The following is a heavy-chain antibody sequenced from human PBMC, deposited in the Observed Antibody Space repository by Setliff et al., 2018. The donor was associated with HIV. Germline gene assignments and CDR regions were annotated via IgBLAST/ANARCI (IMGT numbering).Heavy chain of an antibody. D-gene: IGHD6-13*01. CDR2: VAYSGST. Sequence: SETLSLTCSVAGDSLSSGTYYWGWIRQPPGKGLEWIVSVAYSGSTIYNPSLKSRVTISVDTSKNYFSLKLSSVTAADTAVYYCACGAAAGTDYYYYYYMDVWGKGTTVTVSS. J-gene: IGHJ6*03. CDR3: ACGAAAGTDYYYYYYMDV. V-gene: IGHV4-39*02. CDR1: GDSLSSGTYY.